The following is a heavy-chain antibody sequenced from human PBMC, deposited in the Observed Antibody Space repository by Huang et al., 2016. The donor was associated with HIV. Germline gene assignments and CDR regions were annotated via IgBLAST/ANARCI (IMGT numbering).Heavy chain of an antibody. J-gene: IGHJ4*02. V-gene: IGHV3-30*01. CDR1: GFCFSSFA. CDR3: ARTGSYYYGSGIYHFGDY. CDR2: RSTDGTIK. D-gene: IGHD3-10*01. Sequence: QVQLVESGGGVVQPGRSLRLSCAASGFCFSSFAMHWIRQDRGKGLQWVGGRSTDGTIKNYADSVRGRFTISRDNSKGTVYLQMNSLRPEDTAVYSCARTGSYYYGSGIYHFGDYWGQGTLVTVSS.